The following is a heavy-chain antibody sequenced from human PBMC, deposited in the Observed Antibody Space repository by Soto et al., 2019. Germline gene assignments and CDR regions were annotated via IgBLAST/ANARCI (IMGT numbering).Heavy chain of an antibody. CDR1: GYSFTSYW. D-gene: IGHD6-13*01. CDR2: IYPGDSDT. CDR3: ARTAAAGKYYYGMDV. J-gene: IGHJ6*02. Sequence: PGESLKISCKASGYSFTSYWIGWVRQMPGKGLECMGIIYPGDSDTIYSSSFQGQVTISADKSISTAYLQWSSLKASDTAMYYCARTAAAGKYYYGMDVWGQGTTVTVSS. V-gene: IGHV5-51*01.